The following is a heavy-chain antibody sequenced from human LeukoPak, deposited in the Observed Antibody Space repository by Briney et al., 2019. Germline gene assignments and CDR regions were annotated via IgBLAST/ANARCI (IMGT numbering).Heavy chain of an antibody. CDR1: GFTFDDYA. CDR2: ISWNSGSI. CDR3: AKDISVVAARGFDY. D-gene: IGHD6-13*01. Sequence: PGGSLRLSCAASGFTFDDYAMHWVRQAPGKGLEWVSGISWNSGSIGYADSVKGRFTISRDNAKNSLYLQMNSLRAEDTALYYCAKDISVVAARGFDYWGQGTLVTVSS. V-gene: IGHV3-9*01. J-gene: IGHJ4*02.